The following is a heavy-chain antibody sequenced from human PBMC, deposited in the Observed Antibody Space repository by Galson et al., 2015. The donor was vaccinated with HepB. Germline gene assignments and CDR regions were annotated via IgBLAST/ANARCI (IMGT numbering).Heavy chain of an antibody. J-gene: IGHJ4*02. D-gene: IGHD1-26*01. CDR2: ISYDGTNK. CDR1: GFTFSSYG. Sequence: LRLSCAASGFTFSSYGMHWVRQAPGKGLEWVAVISYDGTNKYYADSVKGRFTISRDNSKNTLYLQMNSLRAEDTAVYYCAKDRTYNGSYYREGLYFDYWGQGTLVTVSS. V-gene: IGHV3-30*18. CDR3: AKDRTYNGSYYREGLYFDY.